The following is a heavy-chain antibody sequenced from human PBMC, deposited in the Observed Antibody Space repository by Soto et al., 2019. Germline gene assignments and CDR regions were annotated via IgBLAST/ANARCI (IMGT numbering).Heavy chain of an antibody. D-gene: IGHD3-3*01. J-gene: IGHJ6*03. Sequence: EVQLVESGGGLVQPGGSLRLSCAASGFIFSNSWMHWVRQAPGKGLVWVSRINSDWSSTDYADSVKGRFTISRDNAKNTLYLQMNSLRAEDTALYYCARDWSGPGNSAYYYYNMDVWGKGTTVTVSS. CDR2: INSDWSST. V-gene: IGHV3-74*01. CDR1: GFIFSNSW. CDR3: ARDWSGPGNSAYYYYNMDV.